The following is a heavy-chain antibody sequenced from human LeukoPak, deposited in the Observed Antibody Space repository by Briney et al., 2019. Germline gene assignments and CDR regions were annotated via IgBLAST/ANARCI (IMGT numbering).Heavy chain of an antibody. Sequence: SETLSLTCAVYGGSFSGYYWSWIRQPPGKGLEWIGEINHSGSTNYNPSLKSRVTISVDTSKNQFSLKLSSVTAADTAVYYCARTAGYYYYYYMDVWGKGTTVTISS. CDR2: INHSGST. J-gene: IGHJ6*03. CDR1: GGSFSGYY. V-gene: IGHV4-34*01. CDR3: ARTAGYYYYYYMDV.